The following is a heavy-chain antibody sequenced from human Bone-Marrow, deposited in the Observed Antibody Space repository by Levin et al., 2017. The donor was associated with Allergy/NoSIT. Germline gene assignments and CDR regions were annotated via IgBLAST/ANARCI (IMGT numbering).Heavy chain of an antibody. CDR2: IKSKLDGGTT. CDR3: TTDPNDTSGYFLVDY. J-gene: IGHJ4*02. CDR1: GFTFSFAW. D-gene: IGHD3-22*01. Sequence: GGSLRLSCAASGFTFSFAWMAWVRQAPGKGLEWVGRIKSKLDGGTTDYPAPVKGRFTISRDDSKSTLYLQMNNLTTEDTAVYYCTTDPNDTSGYFLVDYWGQGTLVTVSS. V-gene: IGHV3-15*07.